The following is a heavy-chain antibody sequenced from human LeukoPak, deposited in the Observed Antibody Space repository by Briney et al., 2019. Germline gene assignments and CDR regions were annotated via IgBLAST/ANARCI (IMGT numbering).Heavy chain of an antibody. J-gene: IGHJ5*02. V-gene: IGHV3-15*01. CDR2: IKSKTDGETT. Sequence: GGSLRLSCAASGFTFSNAWMSWVRQAPGKGLEWVGRIKSKTDGETTDYAAPVKGRFTISRDDSKNTLYLQMNSLKTEDTAVYYCTTRVSDWFDPWGQGTLVTVSS. CDR1: GFTFSNAW. CDR3: TTRVSDWFDP.